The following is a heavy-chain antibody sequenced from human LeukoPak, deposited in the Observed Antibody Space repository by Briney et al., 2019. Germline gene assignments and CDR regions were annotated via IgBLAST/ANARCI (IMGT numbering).Heavy chain of an antibody. CDR3: ARHSVRYSSSWYYLDY. J-gene: IGHJ4*02. Sequence: SETLSLTCTVSGGSISSYYWSWIRQPPGKGLEWIGYIYTSGSTNYNPSLKSRVTISVDTSKNQFSLKLSSVTAADTAVYYCARHSVRYSSSWYYLDYWGQGTLVTVSS. CDR2: IYTSGST. V-gene: IGHV4-4*09. CDR1: GGSISSYY. D-gene: IGHD6-13*01.